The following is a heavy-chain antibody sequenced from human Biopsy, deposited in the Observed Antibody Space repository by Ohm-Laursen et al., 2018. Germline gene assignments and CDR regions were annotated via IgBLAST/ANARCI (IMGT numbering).Heavy chain of an antibody. J-gene: IGHJ5*02. CDR1: GGSISNNNYY. CDR3: ARDYDTSGYYYVS. D-gene: IGHD3-22*01. CDR2: IFYRGST. V-gene: IGHV4-39*01. Sequence: GTLSLTWTVSGGSISNNNYYWGWIRQPPGKGLEWIGSIFYRGSTHYKPSLKSRVNISVDTSKNQFSLRLNSVTAADTAVYYCARDYDTSGYYYVSWGQGALVTVSS.